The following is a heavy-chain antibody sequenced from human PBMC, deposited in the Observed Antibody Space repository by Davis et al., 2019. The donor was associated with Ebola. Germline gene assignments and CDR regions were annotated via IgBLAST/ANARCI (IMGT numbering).Heavy chain of an antibody. J-gene: IGHJ6*02. CDR1: GFTFSNYA. CDR2: ISASGAAI. D-gene: IGHD2-15*01. Sequence: PGGSLRLSCAASGFTFSNYAMSWVRQAPGGGLEWVSGISASGAAIKYADSVRGRFSISRDDSKSTLYLQMDSLRAEDTAVYYCARDSDCSGGSCYSHWYYYYGMDVWGQGTTVTVSS. CDR3: ARDSDCSGGSCYSHWYYYYGMDV. V-gene: IGHV3-23*01.